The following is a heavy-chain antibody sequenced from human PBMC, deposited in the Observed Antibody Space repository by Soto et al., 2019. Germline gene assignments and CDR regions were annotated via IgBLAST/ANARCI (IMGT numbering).Heavy chain of an antibody. J-gene: IGHJ4*02. Sequence: QVQLVQSGAEEKKPGASVKVSCKASGYTFTSYAMHWVRQAPGQRLEWMGWINAGNGNTKYSQKFKGRVTITRDTPASTAYMELSSLRSEDTAVYYCARSIVVVTALDYWGQGTLVTVSS. D-gene: IGHD2-21*02. V-gene: IGHV1-3*05. CDR2: INAGNGNT. CDR3: ARSIVVVTALDY. CDR1: GYTFTSYA.